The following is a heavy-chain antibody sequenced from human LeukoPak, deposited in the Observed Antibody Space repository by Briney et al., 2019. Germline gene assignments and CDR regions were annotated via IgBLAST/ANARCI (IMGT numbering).Heavy chain of an antibody. CDR1: GFSFNDYA. V-gene: IGHV3-23*01. CDR3: AKDRLSSPPAPRFHP. J-gene: IGHJ5*02. CDR2: ISGSGGRT. D-gene: IGHD3-10*01. Sequence: GGSLRLSCAASGFSFNDYAMSWVRQAPGKGLEWVSVISGSGGRTSYADPVKGPFTIPRDHSKNTLYLQMNNLRAEDTALYYCAKDRLSSPPAPRFHPWAQGTQVTVPS.